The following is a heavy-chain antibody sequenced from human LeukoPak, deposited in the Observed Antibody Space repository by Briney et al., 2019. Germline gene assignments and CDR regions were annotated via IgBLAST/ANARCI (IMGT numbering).Heavy chain of an antibody. J-gene: IGHJ5*02. CDR3: ARDLDGYNLGWFDP. Sequence: ASVKVSCKASGYTFTSHGISWVRQAPGQGLEWMGWISAYNGNTNYAQKLQGRVTMTTDTSTSTAYMELRSLRSDDTAVYYCARDLDGYNLGWFDPWGQGTLVTVSS. CDR2: ISAYNGNT. D-gene: IGHD5-24*01. CDR1: GYTFTSHG. V-gene: IGHV1-18*01.